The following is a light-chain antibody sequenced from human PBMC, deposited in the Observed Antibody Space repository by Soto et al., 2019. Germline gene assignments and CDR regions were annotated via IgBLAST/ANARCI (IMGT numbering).Light chain of an antibody. J-gene: IGKJ3*01. CDR3: QQRSNWPPEVT. Sequence: EIVLTQSPDTLSLSPGERATLSCRASQSVRSSLAWYQQKPGQAPRLLIYDASIRATGIPARFSGSGSGTDFTLTISSLEPEDFAVYYCQQRSNWPPEVTFGPGTKVDI. CDR1: QSVRSS. V-gene: IGKV3-11*01. CDR2: DAS.